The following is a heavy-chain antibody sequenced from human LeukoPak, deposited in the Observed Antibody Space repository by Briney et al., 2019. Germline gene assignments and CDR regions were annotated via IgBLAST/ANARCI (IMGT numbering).Heavy chain of an antibody. CDR1: GFTFSSYA. J-gene: IGHJ4*02. CDR2: ISGSGGST. D-gene: IGHD2-2*01. Sequence: AGGSLRLSCAASGFTFSSYAMSWVRQAPGKGLEWVSAISGSGGSTYYADSVKGRFTISRDNSKNTLYLQMNSLRAEDTAVYYCAAQYCTSTSCSLDYWGQGTLVTVSS. CDR3: AAQYCTSTSCSLDY. V-gene: IGHV3-23*01.